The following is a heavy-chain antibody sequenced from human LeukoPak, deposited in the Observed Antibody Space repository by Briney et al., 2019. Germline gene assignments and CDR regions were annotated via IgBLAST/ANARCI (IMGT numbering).Heavy chain of an antibody. J-gene: IGHJ6*02. CDR3: ATSGLRPIYYYYGMDV. V-gene: IGHV4-4*07. CDR2: IYTSGIT. D-gene: IGHD5-12*01. Sequence: SETLSLTCTVSGGSINSYSWNWIRQPAGKGLEWIGRIYTSGITNYNPSLKSRVTMSVDTSKNQFSLKLSSVTAADTAVYYCATSGLRPIYYYYGMDVWGQGTTVTVSS. CDR1: GGSINSYS.